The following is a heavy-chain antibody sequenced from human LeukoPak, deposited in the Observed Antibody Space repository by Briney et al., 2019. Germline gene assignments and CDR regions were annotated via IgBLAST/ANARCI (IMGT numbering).Heavy chain of an antibody. J-gene: IGHJ4*02. V-gene: IGHV4-59*01. CDR1: GGSISSYY. CDR3: AREEGYCSSTSCYGVFDY. D-gene: IGHD2-2*01. Sequence: SETLSLTCTVSGGSISSYYRSWIRQPPGKGLEWIGYIYYSGITNYNPSLKSRVTISVDTSKNQFSLKLSSVTAADTAVYYCAREEGYCSSTSCYGVFDYWGQGALVTVSS. CDR2: IYYSGIT.